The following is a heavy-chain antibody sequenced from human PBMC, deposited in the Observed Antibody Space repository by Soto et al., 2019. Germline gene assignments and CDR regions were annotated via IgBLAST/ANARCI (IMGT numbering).Heavy chain of an antibody. CDR2: ISSSGSTI. CDR3: ASAGVVNQF. CDR1: GLTFNSYE. J-gene: IGHJ4*02. Sequence: VGSRRLSRAASGLTFNSYEMNWVRQAAGKGLEWVSYISSSGSTIYYADSVKGRFTISRDNAKNSLYLQMNSLRAEDTAVYYCASAGVVNQFRGQGTRVTVSS. V-gene: IGHV3-48*03. D-gene: IGHD3-3*01.